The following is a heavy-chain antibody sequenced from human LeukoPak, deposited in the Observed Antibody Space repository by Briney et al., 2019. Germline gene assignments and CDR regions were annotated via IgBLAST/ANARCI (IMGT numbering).Heavy chain of an antibody. CDR2: MSSGGTYI. J-gene: IGHJ4*02. V-gene: IGHV3-21*06. Sequence: GGSLRLSCAASGFTFSTYAMTWVRQAPGKELEWVSSMSSGGTYIYYADSVRGRFTISRDNAKDSLFLLMNSLRVEDTAVYYCARGRPTGSSRRFIVQWGKGTLVSVSS. D-gene: IGHD1-26*01. CDR1: GFTFSTYA. CDR3: ARGRPTGSSRRFIVQ.